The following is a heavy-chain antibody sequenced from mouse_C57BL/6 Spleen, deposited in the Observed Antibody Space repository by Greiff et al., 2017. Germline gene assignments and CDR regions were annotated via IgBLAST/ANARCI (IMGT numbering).Heavy chain of an antibody. J-gene: IGHJ2*01. V-gene: IGHV3-6*01. Sequence: EVQLQESGPGLVKPSQSLSLTCSVTGYSITSGYYWNWIRQFPGNKLEWLGYISYDGSNNYNPSLKKRISITRDTSKSQVFLKLNSVTTEDTATYYCARDGDCYYENYFDYWGQGTTLTVSS. CDR2: ISYDGSN. D-gene: IGHD2-3*01. CDR1: GYSITSGYY. CDR3: ARDGDCYYENYFDY.